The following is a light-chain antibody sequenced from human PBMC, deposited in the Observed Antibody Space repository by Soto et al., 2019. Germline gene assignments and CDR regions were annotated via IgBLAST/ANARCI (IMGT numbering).Light chain of an antibody. CDR3: QQRHMWPIT. Sequence: EVVLTQSPFXLXXSXXXXXXXXCRASQSFRGLLAWYQQKPGQAPRLLIYDAYNRATGIPPRFSGSGSGTDFTLTISSLEPEDSAVYYCQQRHMWPITFGQGTRLENK. V-gene: IGKV3-11*01. CDR1: QSFRGL. CDR2: DAY. J-gene: IGKJ5*01.